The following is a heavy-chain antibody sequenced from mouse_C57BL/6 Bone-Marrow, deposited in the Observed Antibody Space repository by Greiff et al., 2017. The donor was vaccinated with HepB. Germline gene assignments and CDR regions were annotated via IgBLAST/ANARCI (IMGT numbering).Heavy chain of an antibody. D-gene: IGHD4-1*01. V-gene: IGHV5-4*01. J-gene: IGHJ4*01. Sequence: EVKLMESGGGLVKPGGSLKLSCAASGFTFSSYAMSWVRQTPEKRLEWVATISDGGSYTYYPDNVKGRFTISRDNAKNNLYLQMSHLKSEDTAMYYCARDQGLGVYYAMDYWGQGTSVTVSS. CDR2: ISDGGSYT. CDR1: GFTFSSYA. CDR3: ARDQGLGVYYAMDY.